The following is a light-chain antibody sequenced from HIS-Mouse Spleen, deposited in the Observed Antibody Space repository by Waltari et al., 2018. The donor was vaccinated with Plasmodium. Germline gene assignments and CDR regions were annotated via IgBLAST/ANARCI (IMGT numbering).Light chain of an antibody. CDR2: AAS. V-gene: IGKV1-27*01. CDR1: QGISNY. Sequence: DIQMTQSPSSLSASVGGRVTLTRPASQGISNYLAWYQQKPGKVPKLLIYAASTLQTGVPSRFSGSGSGTDFTLTISRLQPEDVATYYCQKYNSASWTFGQGTKVEIK. CDR3: QKYNSASWT. J-gene: IGKJ1*01.